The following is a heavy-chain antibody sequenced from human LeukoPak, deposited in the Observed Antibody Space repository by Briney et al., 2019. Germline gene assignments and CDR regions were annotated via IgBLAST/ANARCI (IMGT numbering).Heavy chain of an antibody. CDR3: ARIAAAGPVDY. V-gene: IGHV3-66*01. CDR2: IYSGGSA. Sequence: PGGSLRLSCAASGFTVSSNYMSWVRQAPGKGLEWVSVIYSGGSAYYADSVKGRFTVSRDNSKNTLYLQMNSLRAEDTAVYYCARIAAAGPVDYWGQGTLVTVSS. CDR1: GFTVSSNY. D-gene: IGHD6-13*01. J-gene: IGHJ4*02.